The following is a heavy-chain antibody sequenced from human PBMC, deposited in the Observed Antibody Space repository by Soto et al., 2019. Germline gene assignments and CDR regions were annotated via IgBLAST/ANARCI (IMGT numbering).Heavy chain of an antibody. D-gene: IGHD6-13*01. CDR3: ARRGGGGSSPWGWFDP. CDR2: IIPIFGTA. Sequence: QVQLVQSGAEVKKPGSSVKVSCKASGDTFSSYAISWVRQAPGQGLEWMGGIIPIFGTANYAQKFQGRVTITADESTSTAYMELSSLRSEDTAVYYCARRGGGGSSPWGWFDPWGQGTLVTVSS. V-gene: IGHV1-69*01. CDR1: GDTFSSYA. J-gene: IGHJ5*02.